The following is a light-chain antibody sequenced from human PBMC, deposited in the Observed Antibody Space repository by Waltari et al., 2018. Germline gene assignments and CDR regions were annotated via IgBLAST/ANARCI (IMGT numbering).Light chain of an antibody. CDR1: SNDVGGYNS. J-gene: IGLJ2*01. CDR3: SSQSSNDVVL. CDR2: EVS. V-gene: IGLV2-14*01. Sequence: QSALTQPASVSGSPGQSVTIFCAGTSNDVGGYNSVSWYQEHPGQAPRVIIYEVSVRPSGVSGRFSGSKSGNTASLTISGLQAEDEADYYCSSQSSNDVVLFGGGTKLTVL.